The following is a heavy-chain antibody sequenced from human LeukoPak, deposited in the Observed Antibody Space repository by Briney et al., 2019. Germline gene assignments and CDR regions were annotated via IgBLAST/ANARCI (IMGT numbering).Heavy chain of an antibody. V-gene: IGHV4-61*02. D-gene: IGHD3-10*01. Sequence: SETLSLTCTVSRGSITSGNYYWNWIRQPAGKGLEWVGRIYMRGNTNYNPSLKSRVVISMDTSKNQFSLKLSSVTAADTAVYYCARGPPRNPNLYYYGSGKSFDYWGQGTLVTVSS. CDR1: RGSITSGNYY. J-gene: IGHJ4*02. CDR2: IYMRGNT. CDR3: ARGPPRNPNLYYYGSGKSFDY.